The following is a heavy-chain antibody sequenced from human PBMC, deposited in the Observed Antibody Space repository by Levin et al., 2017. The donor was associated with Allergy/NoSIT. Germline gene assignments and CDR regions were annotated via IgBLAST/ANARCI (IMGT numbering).Heavy chain of an antibody. CDR1: GDSVSSYY. CDR2: IYYSGNT. Sequence: PSETLSLTCTVSGDSVSSYYWSWIRQPPGKGLGWIGYIYYSGNTNYNPSLKSRATISGDTTNNQFSLKLRSVTAADTAVYYCATVRWGTGTSHFDYWGQGALVTVSP. CDR3: ATVRWGTGTSHFDY. D-gene: IGHD1-7*01. J-gene: IGHJ4*02. V-gene: IGHV4-59*02.